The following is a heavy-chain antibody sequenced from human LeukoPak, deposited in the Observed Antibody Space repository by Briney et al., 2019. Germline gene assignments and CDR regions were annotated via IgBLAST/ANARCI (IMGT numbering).Heavy chain of an antibody. D-gene: IGHD2-15*01. CDR2: IYYSGST. J-gene: IGHJ4*02. CDR1: GGSISSADYY. CDR3: ARQGYCSGGSCYSPDRFDY. Sequence: SQTLSLTCTVSGGSISSADYYWSRIRQPPGKGLEWIAYIYYSGSTYYNPSLKSRVTISIDTSKNQFSLKLSSVTAADTAVYYCARQGYCSGGSCYSPDRFDYWGQGTLVTVSS. V-gene: IGHV4-30-4*08.